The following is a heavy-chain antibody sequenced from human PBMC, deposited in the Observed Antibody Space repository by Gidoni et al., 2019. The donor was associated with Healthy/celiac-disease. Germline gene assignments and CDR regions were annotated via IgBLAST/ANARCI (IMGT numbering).Heavy chain of an antibody. CDR1: GFTFSSYA. Sequence: EVQLLESGGGLVQPGGSLRLSCAASGFTFSSYAMSWVRQAPGKGLEWVSAIMGSGGSTYYADSVKGRFTISRDNSKNTLYLQMNSLRAEDTAVYYCANHGTYDFWSGYYGLPDYWGQGTLVTVSS. V-gene: IGHV3-23*01. D-gene: IGHD3-3*01. J-gene: IGHJ4*02. CDR3: ANHGTYDFWSGYYGLPDY. CDR2: IMGSGGST.